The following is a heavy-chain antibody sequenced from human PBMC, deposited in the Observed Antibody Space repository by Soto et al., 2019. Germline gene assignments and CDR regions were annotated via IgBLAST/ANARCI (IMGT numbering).Heavy chain of an antibody. CDR1: GGSISSGGYY. D-gene: IGHD3-22*01. J-gene: IGHJ4*02. CDR3: AILHYYDSSGYYLDY. CDR2: IYYSGST. V-gene: IGHV4-31*03. Sequence: SETLSLTCTVSGGSISSGGYYWSWIRQHPGKGLEWIGYIYYSGSTYYNPSLKSRVTISVDTSKNQFSLKLSSVTAADTAVYYCAILHYYDSSGYYLDYWGQGTLVTVSS.